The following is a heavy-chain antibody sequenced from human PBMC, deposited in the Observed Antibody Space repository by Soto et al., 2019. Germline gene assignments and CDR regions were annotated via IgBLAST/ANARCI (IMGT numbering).Heavy chain of an antibody. J-gene: IGHJ2*01. CDR3: AKDPNWGYWYFDL. CDR1: GFTFRSYA. Sequence: PGGSLRLSCAASGFTFRSYAMSWVRQAPGKGLEWVSVISGSGCITYYSDSVKGRFTISRDNSKNTLYLQMNSLRAEDTAVYYCAKDPNWGYWYFDLWGRGTVVTVSS. CDR2: ISGSGCIT. D-gene: IGHD7-27*01. V-gene: IGHV3-23*01.